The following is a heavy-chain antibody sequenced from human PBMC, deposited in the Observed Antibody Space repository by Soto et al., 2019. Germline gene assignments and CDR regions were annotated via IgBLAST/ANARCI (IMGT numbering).Heavy chain of an antibody. CDR1: GYTFTGYY. Sequence: ASVKVSCKASGYTFTGYYMHWVRQAPGQGLEWMGWINPNSGGTNYAQKFQGRVTMTRDTSISTAYMELSRLRSDDTAVYYCARGDYDSSEPFDYWGQGTLVTVSS. J-gene: IGHJ4*02. V-gene: IGHV1-2*02. D-gene: IGHD3-22*01. CDR2: INPNSGGT. CDR3: ARGDYDSSEPFDY.